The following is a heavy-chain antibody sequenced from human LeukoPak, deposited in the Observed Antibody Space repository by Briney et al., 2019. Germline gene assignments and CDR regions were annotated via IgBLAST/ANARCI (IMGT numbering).Heavy chain of an antibody. CDR3: ARRRYCSSTSCYWDY. V-gene: IGHV4-39*01. D-gene: IGHD2-2*01. Sequence: PSETLSLTCTVSGGSISSSSYYWGWIRQPPGKGLEWIGSIYYSGSTYYNPSLKSRVTISVDTSKNQFSLKLSSVTAADTAVYYCARRRYCSSTSCYWDYWGQGTLVTVSS. J-gene: IGHJ4*02. CDR1: GGSISSSSYY. CDR2: IYYSGST.